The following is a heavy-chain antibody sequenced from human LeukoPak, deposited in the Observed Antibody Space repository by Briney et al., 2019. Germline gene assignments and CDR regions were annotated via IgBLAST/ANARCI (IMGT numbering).Heavy chain of an antibody. D-gene: IGHD5-18*01. V-gene: IGHV3-53*01. Sequence: GGSLRLSCAASGFTVSSNYMSWVRQAPGKGLERVSVIYSGGSTYYADSVKGRFTISRDNSKNTLYLQMNSLRAEDTAVYYCARDEDPVDTAMVTDWGQGTLVTVSS. CDR1: GFTVSSNY. CDR3: ARDEDPVDTAMVTD. J-gene: IGHJ4*02. CDR2: IYSGGST.